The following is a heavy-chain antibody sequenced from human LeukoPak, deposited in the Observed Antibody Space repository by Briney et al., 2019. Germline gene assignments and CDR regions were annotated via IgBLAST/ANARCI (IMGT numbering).Heavy chain of an antibody. D-gene: IGHD3-22*01. J-gene: IGHJ4*02. CDR3: ASAGYYYDSSGYQHFDY. CDR2: IYTSGST. CDR1: GGSISSGSYY. V-gene: IGHV4-61*02. Sequence: PSQTLSLTCTVSGGSISSGSYYWSWIRQRAGKGLEWIGRIYTSGSTNYNPSLKSRVTISVDTSKNQFSLKLSSVTAADTAVYYCASAGYYYDSSGYQHFDYWGQGTLVTVSS.